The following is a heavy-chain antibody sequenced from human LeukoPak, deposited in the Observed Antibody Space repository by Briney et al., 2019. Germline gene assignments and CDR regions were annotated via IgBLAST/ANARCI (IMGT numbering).Heavy chain of an antibody. CDR3: ARRAGAYSHPYDY. V-gene: IGHV3-48*01. Sequence: GGSLRLSCAASGFTFSSYSMSWVRQAPGKGLEWVSYISSSSSTIYYADSVKGRFTISRDNSKNTLYLQMNSLRAEDTAVYYCARRAGAYSHPYDYWGQGTLVTVSP. J-gene: IGHJ4*02. CDR2: ISSSSSTI. D-gene: IGHD4/OR15-4a*01. CDR1: GFTFSSYS.